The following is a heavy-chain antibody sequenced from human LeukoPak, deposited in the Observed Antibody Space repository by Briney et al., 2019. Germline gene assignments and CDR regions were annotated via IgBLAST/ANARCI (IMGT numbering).Heavy chain of an antibody. D-gene: IGHD6-6*01. Sequence: GGSLRLSCAASGLTFSSYAMSWVRQAPGKGLEWVSGISGSGGSTYYADSVKGRFTISRDKSKNTLYLQMNSLRAADTAVYYCAKAYEEFFSSSSYFDYWGQGTLVTVSS. V-gene: IGHV3-23*01. J-gene: IGHJ4*02. CDR1: GLTFSSYA. CDR2: ISGSGGST. CDR3: AKAYEEFFSSSSYFDY.